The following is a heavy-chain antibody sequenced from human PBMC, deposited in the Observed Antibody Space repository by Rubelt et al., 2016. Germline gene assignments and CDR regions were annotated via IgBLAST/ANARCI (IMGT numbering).Heavy chain of an antibody. J-gene: IGHJ4*02. D-gene: IGHD2-15*01. CDR2: INHSGST. CDR1: GGSFSGYY. V-gene: IGHV4-34*10. CDR3: ARELGYCSGGSCYGGTFNY. Sequence: QLQLQESGPGLVKPSETLSLTCAVYGGSFSGYYWSWIRQPPGKGLEWIGEINHSGSTIYNPSLTSRVTISGDTSKNQFYRKLSSMTAADTAVYYCARELGYCSGGSCYGGTFNYWGQGTLVTVSS.